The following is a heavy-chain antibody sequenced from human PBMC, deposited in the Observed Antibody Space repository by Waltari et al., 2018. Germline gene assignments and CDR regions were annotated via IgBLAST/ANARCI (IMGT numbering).Heavy chain of an antibody. V-gene: IGHV4-59*01. J-gene: IGHJ4*02. Sequence: QVQLQESGPVLVKPSETLSLTYTVSGDSITNFYWSWIRQSPGKVLEWIANVHKKGNIKSNPSPQSCVTMSSDTSRSQLSLRLTAVTAADTAVYYCASTVRWLNFDQWGQGTLVTVSS. CDR3: ASTVRWLNFDQ. CDR2: VHKKGNI. D-gene: IGHD6-19*01. CDR1: GDSITNFY.